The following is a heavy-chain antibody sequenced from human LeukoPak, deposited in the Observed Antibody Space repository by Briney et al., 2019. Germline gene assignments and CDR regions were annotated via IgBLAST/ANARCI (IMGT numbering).Heavy chain of an antibody. Sequence: GGSLRLSCAASGFTFSSYGMHWVRQAPGKGLEWVAFIRYDGSNKYYADSVKGRFTISRDNSKNTLYLQMNSLRAEDTAVYYCAEVELSSGWAGGNYWGQGTLVTVSS. D-gene: IGHD6-19*01. CDR3: AEVELSSGWAGGNY. V-gene: IGHV3-30*02. CDR1: GFTFSSYG. J-gene: IGHJ4*02. CDR2: IRYDGSNK.